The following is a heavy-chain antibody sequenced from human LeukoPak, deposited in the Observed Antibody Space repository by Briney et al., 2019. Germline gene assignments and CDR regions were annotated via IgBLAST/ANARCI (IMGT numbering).Heavy chain of an antibody. J-gene: IGHJ4*02. Sequence: GGSLRLSCAASGFTFSSYAMSWVRQAPGKGLEWVSAISAGGDGTYYADSVKGRFTISRDNSKNTLYLQMNSLRAEDTAVYYCAKDLRVDIVVVPAAIYDYWGQGTLVTVSS. CDR3: AKDLRVDIVVVPAAIYDY. V-gene: IGHV3-23*01. CDR2: ISAGGDGT. D-gene: IGHD2-2*01. CDR1: GFTFSSYA.